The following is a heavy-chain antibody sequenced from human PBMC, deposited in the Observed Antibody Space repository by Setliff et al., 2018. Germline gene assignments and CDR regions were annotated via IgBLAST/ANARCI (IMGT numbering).Heavy chain of an antibody. Sequence: ASVKVSCKASGYTFTSYGVHWVRQAPGQGLEWMGWISTYTANTKYAQRFQGRVTMTRDTSTSTVYMEVSSLRSEDTAVYYCARDRYYNSWSGTSITAPHDAFDIWGQGTMVTVSS. CDR3: ARDRYYNSWSGTSITAPHDAFDI. D-gene: IGHD3-3*01. CDR1: GYTFTSYG. CDR2: ISTYTANT. J-gene: IGHJ3*02. V-gene: IGHV1-3*04.